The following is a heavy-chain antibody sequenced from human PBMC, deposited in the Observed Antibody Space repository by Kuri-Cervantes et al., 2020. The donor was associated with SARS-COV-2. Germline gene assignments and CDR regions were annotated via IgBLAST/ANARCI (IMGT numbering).Heavy chain of an antibody. CDR3: ARDAAVVITTNWFDP. V-gene: IGHV1-46*01. CDR1: GYTFTSYY. Sequence: ASVKVSCKASGYTFTSYYMHWVRQAPGQGLEWMGIINPSGGSTSYAQKFQGRVTMTRDTSTSTVYMELSSLRSEDTAVYHCARDAAVVITTNWFDPWGQGTLVTVSS. CDR2: INPSGGST. D-gene: IGHD3-22*01. J-gene: IGHJ5*02.